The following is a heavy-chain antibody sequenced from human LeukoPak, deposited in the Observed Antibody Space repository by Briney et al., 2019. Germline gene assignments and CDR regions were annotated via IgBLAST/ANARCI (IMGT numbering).Heavy chain of an antibody. Sequence: PGGSLRLSCAASGFALRSYTVTWVRQAPGKGLEWVSSISSTSAYIYYAESVKGRFSISRDNVDNVVHLQMSSLRDEDTAFYYCARVAVAGPTGWFDSWGQGTLVTVSS. CDR2: ISSTSAYI. J-gene: IGHJ5*01. V-gene: IGHV3-21*01. CDR3: ARVAVAGPTGWFDS. CDR1: GFALRSYT. D-gene: IGHD6-19*01.